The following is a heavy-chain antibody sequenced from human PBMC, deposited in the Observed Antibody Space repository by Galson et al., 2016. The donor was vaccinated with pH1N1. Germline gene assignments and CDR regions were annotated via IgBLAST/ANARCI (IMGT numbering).Heavy chain of an antibody. CDR3: ARLSHCSGDCYSMGPWGYFDF. J-gene: IGHJ4*03. Sequence: QSGAEVKKPGETLKISCKGSGGTFIRHWIAWVRQKPGNGLERLRIIYPGDSDPTYTPSFAGPVTISADKSSSTAYLRWSSLKASDTAMYYCARLSHCSGDCYSMGPWGYFDFWGQGTLVTVSS. CDR1: GGTFIRHW. CDR2: IYPGDSDP. V-gene: IGHV5-51*01. D-gene: IGHD2-21*02.